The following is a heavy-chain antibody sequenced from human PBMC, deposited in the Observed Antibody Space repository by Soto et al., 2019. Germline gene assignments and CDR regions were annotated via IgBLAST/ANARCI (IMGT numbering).Heavy chain of an antibody. CDR3: ARHYYDRSGYSLYYSDY. D-gene: IGHD3-22*01. Sequence: SETLSLTCTVSGGSISSGGHYWSWIRQHPGKGLEWIGYIYSSGNSYYNPSLKSRVTISVDTSKNQFSLNLRSMTAADTAVYYCARHYYDRSGYSLYYSDYWGQGTLVTVSS. J-gene: IGHJ4*02. CDR1: GGSISSGGHY. V-gene: IGHV4-31*03. CDR2: IYSSGNS.